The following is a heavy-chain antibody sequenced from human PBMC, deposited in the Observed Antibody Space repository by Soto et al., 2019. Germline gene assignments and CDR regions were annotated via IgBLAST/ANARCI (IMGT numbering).Heavy chain of an antibody. CDR3: ARSGYYYDSSGYYY. J-gene: IGHJ4*02. CDR2: IYYSGST. D-gene: IGHD3-22*01. CDR1: GGSISSGDYY. Sequence: PSETLSLTCTVSGGSISSGDYYWSWIRQPPGKGLEWIGYIYYSGSTYYNPSLKSRVTISVDTSKNQFSLKLSSVTAADTAVYYCARSGYYYDSSGYYYWGQGXLVTVSS. V-gene: IGHV4-30-4*01.